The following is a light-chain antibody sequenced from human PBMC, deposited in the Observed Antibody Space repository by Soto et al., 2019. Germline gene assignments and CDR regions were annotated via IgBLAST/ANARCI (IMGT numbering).Light chain of an antibody. CDR2: GNN. V-gene: IGLV1-44*01. CDR3: AAWDDSLNGVV. Sequence: QPVLTQPPSASGTPGQRVTISCSGSSSNIGSNTVSWYQQLPGTAPKLLIHGNNQRPSGVPDRFSGSKSGTSDSLAISGLQSEDEADYYCAAWDDSLNGVVFGGGTKVTVL. CDR1: SSNIGSNT. J-gene: IGLJ2*01.